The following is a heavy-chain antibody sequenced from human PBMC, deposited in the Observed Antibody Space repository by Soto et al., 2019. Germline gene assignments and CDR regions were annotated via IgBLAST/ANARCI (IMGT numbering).Heavy chain of an antibody. CDR3: ARGSYDSSAYSHHFDY. CDR2: IYYSGSP. J-gene: IGHJ4*02. CDR1: GGSISSGGYF. Sequence: SETLSLTCTVSGGSISSGGYFWNWIRQPPGKGLEWIGYIYYSGSPNYTPSLKSRLTISVDTSKNQFSLRLSSVTAADTAVYYCARGSYDSSAYSHHFDYWGRGTLVTVSS. V-gene: IGHV4-30-4*01. D-gene: IGHD3-22*01.